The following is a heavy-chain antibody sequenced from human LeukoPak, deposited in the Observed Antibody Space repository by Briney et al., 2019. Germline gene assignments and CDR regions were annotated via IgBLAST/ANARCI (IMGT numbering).Heavy chain of an antibody. J-gene: IGHJ6*02. CDR3: ARELGSSYAYGMDV. V-gene: IGHV3-23*01. Sequence: GGSLRLSCAASGFTFSSYVMNWVRQAPGKGLEWVSAISGSGGSTCYADSVKGRFTISRDNSKNTLYLQMNSLRAEDTAVYYCARELGSSYAYGMDVWGQGTTVTVSS. CDR2: ISGSGGST. CDR1: GFTFSSYV. D-gene: IGHD3-10*01.